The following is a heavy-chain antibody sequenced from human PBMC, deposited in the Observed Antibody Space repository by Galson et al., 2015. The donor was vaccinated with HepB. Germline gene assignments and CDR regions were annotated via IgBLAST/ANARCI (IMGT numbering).Heavy chain of an antibody. Sequence: ETLSLTCSVSGGSISSRTSYWGWIRQPPQRGLEWIGSIYYSGSTFYNPSLKSRVTISIHTSKNQFSLTLDSVTAADTAVFYCATSSGWHRGPPLFDYWGQGTLVTVSS. CDR2: IYYSGST. CDR3: ATSSGWHRGPPLFDY. V-gene: IGHV4-39*07. D-gene: IGHD6-19*01. J-gene: IGHJ4*02. CDR1: GGSISSRTSY.